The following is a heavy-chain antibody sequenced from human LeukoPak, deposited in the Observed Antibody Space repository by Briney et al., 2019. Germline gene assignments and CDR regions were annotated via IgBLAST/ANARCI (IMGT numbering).Heavy chain of an antibody. CDR2: INSGSSTI. CDR1: GLTFSSYS. V-gene: IGHV3-48*02. CDR3: ARDRHSTGWYYFDY. Sequence: GGSLRLSCAASGLTFSSYSMNWVRQTPGKGLEWVSYINSGSSTIYYADSVKGRFTISRDNAKNSLYLQMNSLRDEDTAVYCCARDRHSTGWYYFDYWGQGTLVTVSS. J-gene: IGHJ4*02. D-gene: IGHD6-19*01.